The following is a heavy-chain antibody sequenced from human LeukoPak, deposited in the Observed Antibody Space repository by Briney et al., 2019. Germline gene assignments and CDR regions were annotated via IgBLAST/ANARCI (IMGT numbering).Heavy chain of an antibody. J-gene: IGHJ6*03. D-gene: IGHD4-11*01. CDR3: AKDKRSKGALVYYYYMDV. Sequence: GGSLRLSCAASGFTFDDYAMHWVRHAPGKGLGWVSLISWDGGSTYYADSVKGRFTISRDNSKNSLYLQMNSLRAEDTALYYCAKDKRSKGALVYYYYMDVWGKGTTVTVSS. CDR1: GFTFDDYA. V-gene: IGHV3-43D*03. CDR2: ISWDGGST.